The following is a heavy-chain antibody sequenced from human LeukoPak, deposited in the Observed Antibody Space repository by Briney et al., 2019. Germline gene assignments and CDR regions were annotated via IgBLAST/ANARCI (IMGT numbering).Heavy chain of an antibody. Sequence: NPGGSLRLSCAASGFTFSTYNMHWVRQAPGKGLEWVSSLSGTSRSTYIYYADSVKGRFTISRDNAENSLYLQMNSLRAEDTAVYYCARPSINDYGDFGYWGQGTLVTVSS. CDR3: ARPSINDYGDFGY. V-gene: IGHV3-21*01. D-gene: IGHD4-17*01. CDR1: GFTFSTYN. CDR2: LSGTSRSTYI. J-gene: IGHJ4*02.